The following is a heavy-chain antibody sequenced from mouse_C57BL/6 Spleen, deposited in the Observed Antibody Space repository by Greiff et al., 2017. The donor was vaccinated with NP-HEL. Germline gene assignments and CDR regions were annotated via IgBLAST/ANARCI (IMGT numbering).Heavy chain of an antibody. V-gene: IGHV1-53*01. J-gene: IGHJ2*01. D-gene: IGHD3-2*02. Sequence: QVQLQQSGTELVKPGASVKLSCKASGYTFTSYWMHWVKQRPGQGLEWIGTINPSNGGTNYNEKFKSKATLTVDKSYSTAYMQLSSLTCEDSAVYYCARDGSGSFPSDYWGQGTTLTVSS. CDR2: INPSNGGT. CDR3: ARDGSGSFPSDY. CDR1: GYTFTSYW.